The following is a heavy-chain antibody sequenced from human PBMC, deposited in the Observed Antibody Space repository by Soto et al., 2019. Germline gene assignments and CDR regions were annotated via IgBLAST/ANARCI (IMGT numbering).Heavy chain of an antibody. D-gene: IGHD1-26*01. CDR3: AKDGSHNFDY. J-gene: IGHJ4*02. V-gene: IGHV3-30*18. CDR2: MSYDGSNE. CDR1: GFTFSHYV. Sequence: QVHLVESGGGVVQPGRSLRLSCAASGFTFSHYVMHWVRQAPGKGLEWVALMSYDGSNEYYADSVKGRFTISRDNSKNTLYLQMNSLRAEDTAVYYCAKDGSHNFDYWGQGTLVTVSS.